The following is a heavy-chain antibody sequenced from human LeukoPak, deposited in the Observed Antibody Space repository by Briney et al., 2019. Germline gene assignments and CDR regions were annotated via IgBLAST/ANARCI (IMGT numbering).Heavy chain of an antibody. J-gene: IGHJ4*02. Sequence: GGSLRLSCAASGFTFTSYALSWVRQAPGKGLEWVAAISAGGGSTYDADSVKGRFTISSDNSKNTVDLQMTSLRVDDTAVYYCAKFDRTATYFDSWGQGTLVTISS. CDR1: GFTFTSYA. CDR2: ISAGGGST. D-gene: IGHD2-21*02. V-gene: IGHV3-23*01. CDR3: AKFDRTATYFDS.